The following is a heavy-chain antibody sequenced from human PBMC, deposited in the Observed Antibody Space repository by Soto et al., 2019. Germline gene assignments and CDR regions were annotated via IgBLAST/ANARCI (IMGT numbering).Heavy chain of an antibody. V-gene: IGHV4-61*02. D-gene: IGHD3-3*01. CDR3: ARGTVYYDFWSGPRYYGMDV. J-gene: IGHJ6*02. CDR2: IYTSGST. CDR1: GGSISSGDYY. Sequence: SETLSLTCTVSGGSISSGDYYWSWIRQPPGKGLEWIGRIYTSGSTNYNPSLKSRVTMSVDTSKNQFSLKLSSVTAADTAVYYCARGTVYYDFWSGPRYYGMDVWGQGTTVTVSS.